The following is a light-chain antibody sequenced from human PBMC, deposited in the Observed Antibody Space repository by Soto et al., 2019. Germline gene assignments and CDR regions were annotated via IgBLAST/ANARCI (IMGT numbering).Light chain of an antibody. CDR3: QQYGSSPVT. CDR2: GAS. CDR1: QSVSSSS. J-gene: IGKJ1*01. V-gene: IGKV3-20*01. Sequence: EIVLTQSPGTLSLSPGERATPSSRASQSVSSSSLAWYQQKPGQAPRLRIYGASSRATGIPDRFSGSGSGTDFTLTISRLEPEDFAVYYCQQYGSSPVTFGQGTKVEIK.